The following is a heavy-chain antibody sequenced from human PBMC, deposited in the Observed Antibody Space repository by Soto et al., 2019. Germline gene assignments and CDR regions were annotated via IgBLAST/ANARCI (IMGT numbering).Heavy chain of an antibody. J-gene: IGHJ6*02. Sequence: SGGSLRLSCAASGFTFSSYSMNWVRQAPGKGLEWVSYISSSSSTIYYADSVKGRFTISGDNAKNSLYLQMNSLRDEDTAVYYCASRVDYYYSMDVWGQGTTVTVSS. CDR3: ASRVDYYYSMDV. CDR2: ISSSSSTI. CDR1: GFTFSSYS. V-gene: IGHV3-48*02.